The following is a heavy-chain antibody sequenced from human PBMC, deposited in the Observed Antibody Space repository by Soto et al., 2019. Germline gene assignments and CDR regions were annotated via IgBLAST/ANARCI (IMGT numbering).Heavy chain of an antibody. V-gene: IGHV4-39*07. Sequence: SETLSLTCPVSGGYLSSSSYYWGWIRQPPGKGLEWIGSLYYSGTTYYNPSLKSRVTISVDTSKNQFSLKLSSVTAADTAVYYCARVVTTVVTLYWFDPWGQGTLVTVSS. J-gene: IGHJ5*02. CDR2: LYYSGTT. D-gene: IGHD4-17*01. CDR1: GGYLSSSSYY. CDR3: ARVVTTVVTLYWFDP.